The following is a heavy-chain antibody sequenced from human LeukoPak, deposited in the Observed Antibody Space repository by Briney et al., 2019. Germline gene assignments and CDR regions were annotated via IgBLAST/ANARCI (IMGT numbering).Heavy chain of an antibody. CDR1: GGSFSGYY. J-gene: IGHJ5*02. CDR2: INHSGST. D-gene: IGHD3-10*01. CDR3: ARRRVTSHQTMVRGVIRLNWFDP. Sequence: SETLSLTCAVYGGSFSGYYWSRIRQPPGKGLEWIGEINHSGSTNYNPSLKSRVTISVDTSKNQFSLKLSSVTAADTAVYYCARRRVTSHQTMVRGVIRLNWFDPWGQGTLVTVSS. V-gene: IGHV4-34*01.